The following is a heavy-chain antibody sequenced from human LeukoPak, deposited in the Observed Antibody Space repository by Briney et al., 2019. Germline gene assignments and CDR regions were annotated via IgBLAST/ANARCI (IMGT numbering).Heavy chain of an antibody. D-gene: IGHD4-17*01. CDR3: ARSTVVTRGFDY. Sequence: SVKVSCKPSGGTFSSYVISWVRQPPGQGLEWMGRIIPILGIANYAQKFQGRVTITADKSTSTAYMELSSLRSEDTAVYYCARSTVVTRGFDYWGQGTLVTVSS. V-gene: IGHV1-69*04. CDR1: GGTFSSYV. CDR2: IIPILGIA. J-gene: IGHJ4*02.